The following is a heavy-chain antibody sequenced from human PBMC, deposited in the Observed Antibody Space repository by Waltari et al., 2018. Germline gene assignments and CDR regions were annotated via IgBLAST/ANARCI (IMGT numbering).Heavy chain of an antibody. CDR1: GLTFRSYG. V-gene: IGHV3-33*01. CDR3: ASGNRYGGAYFFDS. D-gene: IGHD3-10*01. CDR2: IWYDGDNK. J-gene: IGHJ4*02. Sequence: QVRLVESGGGVVQPGTSLRLSCAASGLTFRSYGMHWVRQAPGKGLEWVSIIWYDGDNKYYADSAKGRFTISRDNSKNTLYLEVNSLRAEDTAVYYCASGNRYGGAYFFDSWGPGTLVTVSS.